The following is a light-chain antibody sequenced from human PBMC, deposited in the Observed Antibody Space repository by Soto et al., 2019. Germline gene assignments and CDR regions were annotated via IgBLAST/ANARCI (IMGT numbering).Light chain of an antibody. CDR2: DAS. CDR1: QSISSW. V-gene: IGKV1-5*01. CDR3: QQYNSYPF. Sequence: IQMTQSPSTLSASVGDRVTITCRASQSISSWLAWYQQKPGKAPKLLIYDASSLESGVPSRFSGSGSGTEFTLTISSLQPDDFATYYCQQYNSYPFFGGGTKVEIK. J-gene: IGKJ4*01.